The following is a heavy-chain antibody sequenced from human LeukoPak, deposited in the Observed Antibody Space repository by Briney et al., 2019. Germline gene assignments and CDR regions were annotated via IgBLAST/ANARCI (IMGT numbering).Heavy chain of an antibody. V-gene: IGHV1-69*04. J-gene: IGHJ4*02. Sequence: GASVKVSCKASGGTFSSYAISWVRQAPGQGLEWMGRIIPILGIANYAQKFQGRVTITADKSTSTAYMELSSLRSEDTAVYYCASNSNYDYSNYYFDYWGQGTLVTVSS. CDR1: GGTFSSYA. CDR3: ASNSNYDYSNYYFDY. D-gene: IGHD4-11*01. CDR2: IIPILGIA.